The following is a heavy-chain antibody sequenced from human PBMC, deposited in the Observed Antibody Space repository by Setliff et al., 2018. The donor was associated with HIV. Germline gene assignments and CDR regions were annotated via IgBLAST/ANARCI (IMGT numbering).Heavy chain of an antibody. CDR1: GYTFTSHD. Sequence: ASVKVSCKTSGYTFTSHDIDWVRQAPGQGLEWMGWMNPKSGNTGYARKFQGRVTMTRDTSIDTAYMELTSLTSEDTAVYYCARARTDYYDRRRRSHYYIDVWARGATVTVSS. V-gene: IGHV1-8*02. J-gene: IGHJ6*03. CDR3: ARARTDYYDRRRRSHYYIDV. CDR2: MNPKSGNT. D-gene: IGHD3-22*01.